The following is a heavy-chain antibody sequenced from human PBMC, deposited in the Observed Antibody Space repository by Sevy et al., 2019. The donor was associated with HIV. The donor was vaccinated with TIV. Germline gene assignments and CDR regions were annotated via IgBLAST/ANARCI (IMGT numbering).Heavy chain of an antibody. CDR1: GFNIRVYW. D-gene: IGHD2-21*01. CDR2: IKEDGSTK. Sequence: GGSLRLSCAASGFNIRVYWMLWVRQAPDKGLEWVANIKEDGSTKYYLESVKGRFTISRDNAENSVFLQMNSLRVEDTAVYYCVRALFKADSLWGQGTLVTVSS. J-gene: IGHJ4*02. V-gene: IGHV3-7*01. CDR3: VRALFKADSL.